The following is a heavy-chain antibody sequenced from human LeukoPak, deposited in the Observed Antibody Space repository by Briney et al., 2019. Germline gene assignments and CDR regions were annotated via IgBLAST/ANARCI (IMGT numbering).Heavy chain of an antibody. CDR3: ATPGVWYSSGWFPLDY. V-gene: IGHV3-23*01. CDR2: ISGSGGST. D-gene: IGHD6-19*01. CDR1: GFTFSSYA. Sequence: GGSLRLSCAASGFTFSSYAMSWVRQAPRKGLEWVSAISGSGGSTYYADSVKGRFTISRDNSKNTLYLQMNSLRAEDTAVYYCATPGVWYSSGWFPLDYWGQGTLVTVSS. J-gene: IGHJ4*02.